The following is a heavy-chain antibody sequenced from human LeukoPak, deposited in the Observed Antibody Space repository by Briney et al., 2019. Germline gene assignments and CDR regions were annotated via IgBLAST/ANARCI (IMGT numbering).Heavy chain of an antibody. CDR3: ARRRKSTDN. CDR2: INHSGST. V-gene: IGHV4-34*01. D-gene: IGHD1-14*01. Sequence: SETLSLTCAVYGGSFSGYYWSWIRQSPGKGLEWIGEINHSGSTNYNPSLKTRVSISLDTSKTHSSLRLRSMAAADTAVYYCARRRKSTDNWGQGSLVTVSS. J-gene: IGHJ4*02. CDR1: GGSFSGYY.